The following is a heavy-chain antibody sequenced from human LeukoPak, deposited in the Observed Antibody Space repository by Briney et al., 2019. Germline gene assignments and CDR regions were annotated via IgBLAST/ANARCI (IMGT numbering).Heavy chain of an antibody. Sequence: TGGSLRLSCAVSGFTFSDYWMRWVRQAPGKGLEWVASINKDGSEKQYVDSVKGRFTISRDNAKNSVYLQMTSLGAEDTAVYYCATYTQYFGAPGTDYWAWEPWSPSPQ. V-gene: IGHV3-7*01. CDR1: GFTFSDYW. J-gene: IGHJ4*02. CDR2: INKDGSEK. CDR3: ATYTQYFGAPGTDY. D-gene: IGHD3-10*01.